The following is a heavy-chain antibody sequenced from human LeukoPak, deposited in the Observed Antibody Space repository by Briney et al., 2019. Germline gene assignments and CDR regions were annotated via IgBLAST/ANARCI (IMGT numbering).Heavy chain of an antibody. J-gene: IGHJ4*02. CDR3: ASTQLELHDY. D-gene: IGHD1-1*01. CDR1: GGSISSSSYY. CDR2: IYYSGST. Sequence: SETLSLTCTVSGGSISSSSYYWGWIRQPPGKGLEWIGSIYYSGSTYYNPSLKSRVTISVDTSKNQFSLKLSSVTAADTAVYYCASTQLELHDYWGQGTLVTVSS. V-gene: IGHV4-39*07.